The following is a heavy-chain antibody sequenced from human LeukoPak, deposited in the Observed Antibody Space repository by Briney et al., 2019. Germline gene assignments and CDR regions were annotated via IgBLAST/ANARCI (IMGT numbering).Heavy chain of an antibody. CDR1: GFTFSSYG. CDR3: ATIWYYGPTGWFDP. D-gene: IGHD3-10*01. J-gene: IGHJ5*02. V-gene: IGHV3-23*01. Sequence: PGGSLRLSCAASGFTFSSYGMSWVRQAPGKGLEWVSAISGSGGSTYYADSVKGRFTISRDNSKNTLYLQMNSLRAEDTAVYYCATIWYYGPTGWFDPWGQGTLVTVSS. CDR2: ISGSGGST.